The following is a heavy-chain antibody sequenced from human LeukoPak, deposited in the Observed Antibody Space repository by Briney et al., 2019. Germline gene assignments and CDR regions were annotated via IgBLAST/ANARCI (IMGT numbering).Heavy chain of an antibody. CDR2: IDTTSTYI. Sequence: GGSLRLSCAASGFTFSSYGMNWVRQAPGKGLEWVASIDTTSTYIFYADSVRGRFTISRDHARSSLSLQMHSLTADDTAVYYCARSRRDSAWYIDDYWGQGTLVTVSS. CDR1: GFTFSSYG. J-gene: IGHJ4*02. V-gene: IGHV3-21*01. D-gene: IGHD6-13*01. CDR3: ARSRRDSAWYIDDY.